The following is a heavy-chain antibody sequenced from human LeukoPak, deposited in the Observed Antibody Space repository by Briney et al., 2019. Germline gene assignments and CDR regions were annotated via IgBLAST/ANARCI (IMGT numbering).Heavy chain of an antibody. CDR1: GFTFSNAW. V-gene: IGHV3-15*01. CDR3: ATGIFFDY. Sequence: GGSLRLSCAASGFTFSNAWMSWVRQSPGQGLEWVGRFKSKADGGTIDYGAPVKGRFTISRDDSKDTVYLQMDNLKTDDTAVYFCATGIFFDYWGRGTPVTVSS. CDR2: FKSKADGGTI. J-gene: IGHJ4*02.